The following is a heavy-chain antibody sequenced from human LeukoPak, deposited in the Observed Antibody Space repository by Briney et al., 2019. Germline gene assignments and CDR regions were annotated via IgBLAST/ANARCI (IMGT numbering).Heavy chain of an antibody. CDR1: GFTFSSYG. CDR3: ARDLSVSHYYYYMDV. J-gene: IGHJ6*03. D-gene: IGHD4-17*01. Sequence: GGSLRLSCATSGFTFSSYGIHWVRQAPGEGLEWVTFIRYDGNNKYYADSVKGRFTISRDNSKNTLYLQMNSLRAEDTAVYYCARDLSVSHYYYYMDVWSKGTTVTVSS. CDR2: IRYDGNNK. V-gene: IGHV3-30*02.